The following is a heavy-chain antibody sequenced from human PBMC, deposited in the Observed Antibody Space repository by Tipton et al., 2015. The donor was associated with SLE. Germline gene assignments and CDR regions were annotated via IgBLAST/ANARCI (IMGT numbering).Heavy chain of an antibody. V-gene: IGHV4-39*01. D-gene: IGHD3-10*01. CDR3: ARGRITMVRGRRSYYYMDV. CDR1: GDSITSNNYY. Sequence: TLSLTCTVSGDSITSNNYYWGWVRQPPGKGLDWIGTIYYSGYTYSNPSLKSRVTISVDTSKSQFSLRLSSVTAADTAVYYCARGRITMVRGRRSYYYMDVWGKGTTVTVSS. J-gene: IGHJ6*03. CDR2: IYYSGYT.